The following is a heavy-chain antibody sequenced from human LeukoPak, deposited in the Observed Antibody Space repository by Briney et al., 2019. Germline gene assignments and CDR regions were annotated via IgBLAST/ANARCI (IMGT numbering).Heavy chain of an antibody. CDR1: GYTFTGYY. V-gene: IGHV1-2*02. CDR2: INPNSGGT. CDR3: ARGGGSGWYSSENWFDP. D-gene: IGHD6-19*01. J-gene: IGHJ5*02. Sequence: ASVKVSCKASGYTFTGYYMHWVRQAPGQGLEWMGWINPNSGGTNYAQKFQGRVTMTRDTSISTAYMELSRLRSDDTAVYYCARGGGSGWYSSENWFDPWGQGTLVTVSS.